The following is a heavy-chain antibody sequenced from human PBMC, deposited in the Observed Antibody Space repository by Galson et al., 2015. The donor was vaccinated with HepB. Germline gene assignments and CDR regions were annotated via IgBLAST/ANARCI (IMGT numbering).Heavy chain of an antibody. CDR1: GYSFTTYW. D-gene: IGHD2-8*01. V-gene: IGHV5-51*01. CDR2: IYTGDSDT. J-gene: IGHJ4*02. CDR3: ARRPKYAQGPRFDF. Sequence: QSGAEGKKPGESLKISCKGSGYSFTTYWIGWGRQMPGKGLEWMGNIYTGDSDTSYSPSFQGQVTISADKSISTAYLQWSSVKASDTAMYYCARRPKYAQGPRFDFWGPGTLVTVSS.